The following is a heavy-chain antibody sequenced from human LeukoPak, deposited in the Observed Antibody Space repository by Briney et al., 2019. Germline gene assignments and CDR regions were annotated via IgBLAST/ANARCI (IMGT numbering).Heavy chain of an antibody. CDR3: AKLFYSSGMYHFDY. J-gene: IGHJ4*02. D-gene: IGHD3-10*01. CDR1: GFSFSSYE. V-gene: IGHV3-48*03. Sequence: GGSLRLSCAASGFSFSSYEMNWVRQAPGKGLEWVSYISSSGSTIYDADSVKGRFTISRDNAKNSLYLQMNSLRAEDTAVFYCAKLFYSSGMYHFDYWGQGTLVTVSS. CDR2: ISSSGSTI.